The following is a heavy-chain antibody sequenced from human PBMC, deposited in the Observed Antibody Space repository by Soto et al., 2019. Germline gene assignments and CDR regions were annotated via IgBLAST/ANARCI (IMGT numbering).Heavy chain of an antibody. J-gene: IGHJ6*02. Sequence: SETLSLTCPVSGGSIRSYYWSWLRQPPGKGLEWIGDIYYRGSTNSNPSLKRRVTISVDTSKNQFSLKLSAVTAADTAVYYCASTSIRIAARTYDYYGMDVWGQGSTVTVSS. CDR3: ASTSIRIAARTYDYYGMDV. D-gene: IGHD6-6*01. CDR2: IYYRGST. CDR1: GGSIRSYY. V-gene: IGHV4-59*01.